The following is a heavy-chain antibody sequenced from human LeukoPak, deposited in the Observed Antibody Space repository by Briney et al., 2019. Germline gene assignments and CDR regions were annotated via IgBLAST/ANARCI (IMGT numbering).Heavy chain of an antibody. D-gene: IGHD2-15*01. Sequence: GGSLRLSCAASGFTFTSYAMSWVRQAPGKGLEWVPSISGIGPIPFYAHSVMGPITISRDNSKNTLSLQMNGLRAEDTAIYYGAKEVCSGGGSCALDYWGEGTLVTVS. CDR2: ISGIGPIP. J-gene: IGHJ4*02. CDR3: AKEVCSGGGSCALDY. V-gene: IGHV3-23*01. CDR1: GFTFTSYA.